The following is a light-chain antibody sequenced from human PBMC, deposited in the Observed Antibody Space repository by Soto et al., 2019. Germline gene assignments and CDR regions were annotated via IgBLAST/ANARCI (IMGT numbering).Light chain of an antibody. J-gene: IGKJ1*01. CDR2: GAS. Sequence: ESVLTQSPGTLSLSPGEIATLSCRASQSVSSSYLAWYQQKPGQAPRLLIYGASGRATGIPDRFSGRGSGPDFTLTISRLEPEDFAVYYCQQYGSSPSWTFGQGPKVEI. CDR3: QQYGSSPSWT. V-gene: IGKV3-20*01. CDR1: QSVSSSY.